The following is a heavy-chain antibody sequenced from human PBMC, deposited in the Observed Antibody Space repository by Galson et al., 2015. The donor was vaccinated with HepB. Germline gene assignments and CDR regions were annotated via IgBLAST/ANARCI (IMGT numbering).Heavy chain of an antibody. CDR2: IKSKTDGGTT. V-gene: IGHV3-15*01. J-gene: IGHJ4*02. CDR1: GFTFSNAW. Sequence: ALRLSCAASGFTFSNAWISWVRQAPGKGLEWVGCIKSKTDGGTTDYAAPVKGRFTISRDDSKNTLYLQMNSLKTEDTAVYYCTTDPVGATTYYFDYWGQGTLVTVSS. CDR3: TTDPVGATTYYFDY. D-gene: IGHD1-26*01.